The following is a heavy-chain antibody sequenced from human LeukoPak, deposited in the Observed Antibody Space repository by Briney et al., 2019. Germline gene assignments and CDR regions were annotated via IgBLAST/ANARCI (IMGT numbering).Heavy chain of an antibody. Sequence: GESLRLSCAASGFTFSSYSMNWVRQAPGKGLEWVSSISSSSSYIYYADSVKGRFTISRDNSKNILYLQMNSLRVEDTAVYYCTKASAARCIGVFCYPFDHWGQGTLVTVSS. CDR3: TKASAARCIGVFCYPFDH. CDR1: GFTFSSYS. J-gene: IGHJ4*02. V-gene: IGHV3-21*04. CDR2: ISSSSSYI. D-gene: IGHD2-15*01.